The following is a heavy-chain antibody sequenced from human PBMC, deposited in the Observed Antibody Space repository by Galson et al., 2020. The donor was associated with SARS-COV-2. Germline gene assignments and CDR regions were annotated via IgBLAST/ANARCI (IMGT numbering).Heavy chain of an antibody. CDR2: ISWNSGSV. CDR1: GFNFDDYA. CDR3: AKDPRGVYHYGNWFDP. V-gene: IGHV3-9*01. J-gene: IGHJ5*02. Sequence: SLKISCAASGFNFDDYAMHWVRQAPGKGLEWVSSISWNSGSVDYADAVKGRFTVSRDNAKNSLYLQMNSLRPEDTGLYYCAKDPRGVYHYGNWFDPWGRGTLVTVSS. D-gene: IGHD4-17*01.